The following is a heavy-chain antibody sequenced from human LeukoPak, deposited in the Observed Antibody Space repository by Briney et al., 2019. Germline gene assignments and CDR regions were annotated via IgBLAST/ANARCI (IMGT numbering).Heavy chain of an antibody. D-gene: IGHD1-26*01. Sequence: GGSLRLSCAASGFTFSSYAMHWVRQAPGKGLEWVAVISYDGSNKYYADSVKGRFTISRDSSRNTLFLHMNTLRAEDTAIYYCAKDRTVGASYWYFDLWGRGTLVTVSS. J-gene: IGHJ2*01. CDR3: AKDRTVGASYWYFDL. CDR2: ISYDGSNK. CDR1: GFTFSSYA. V-gene: IGHV3-30-3*01.